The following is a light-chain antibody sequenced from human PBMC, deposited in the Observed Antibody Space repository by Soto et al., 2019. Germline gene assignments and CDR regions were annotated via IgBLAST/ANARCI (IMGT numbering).Light chain of an antibody. J-gene: IGLJ2*01. CDR1: SGNIASNY. CDR3: QSYDSSNHGVV. Sequence: NFMLTQPHSVSESPGKTVTVSCTRSSGNIASNYVQWYQQSPGSAPTTLIYEDFQRPSRVPDRFSGSIDSSSNSASLTISGMKTEDEADYYCQSYDSSNHGVVFGGGTKLTVL. V-gene: IGLV6-57*04. CDR2: EDF.